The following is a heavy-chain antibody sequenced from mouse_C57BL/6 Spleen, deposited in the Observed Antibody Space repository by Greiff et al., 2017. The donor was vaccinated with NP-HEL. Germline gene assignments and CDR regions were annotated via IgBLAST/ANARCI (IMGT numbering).Heavy chain of an antibody. D-gene: IGHD1-1*01. CDR1: GFTFSSYA. CDR2: ISDGGSYT. V-gene: IGHV5-4*01. J-gene: IGHJ3*01. Sequence: EVQVVESGGGLVKPGGSLKLSCAASGFTFSSYAMSWVRQTPEKRLEWVATISDGGSYTYYPDNVTGRFTISRDNAKNHLYLQISHLKSEDTAMYYCARDYYGSSYETWFAYWGQGTLVTVSA. CDR3: ARDYYGSSYETWFAY.